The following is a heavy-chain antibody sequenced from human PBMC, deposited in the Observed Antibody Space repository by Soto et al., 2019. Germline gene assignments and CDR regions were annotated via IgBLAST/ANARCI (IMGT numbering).Heavy chain of an antibody. Sequence: EVQLVESGGGLVKPWGSLRLSCAASGFTLSDAWMSWVRQAPGKGLEWVGRIKTKTDGGTRDYAAPVNGRFIFSRDDYKKTLYLQMNSLKTEDTAVYYCTTVSHSSSYCHDYWGQGTLVTVSS. CDR1: GFTLSDAW. CDR3: TTVSHSSSYCHDY. J-gene: IGHJ4*02. D-gene: IGHD3-22*01. V-gene: IGHV3-15*01. CDR2: IKTKTDGGTR.